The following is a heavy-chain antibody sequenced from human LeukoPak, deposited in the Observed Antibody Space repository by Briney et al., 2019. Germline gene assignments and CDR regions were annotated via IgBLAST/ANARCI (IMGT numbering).Heavy chain of an antibody. D-gene: IGHD6-13*01. CDR2: IYYSGST. CDR3: ARHRGIASARDY. CDR1: GGSISSSSYY. J-gene: IGHJ4*02. Sequence: SETLSLTCTVSGGSISSSSYYWGWIRQPPGKGLEWIGSIYYSGSTYYNPSLKSRVTISVDTSKNQFSLKLFSVTAADTAVYYCARHRGIASARDYWGQGTLVSVSS. V-gene: IGHV4-39*01.